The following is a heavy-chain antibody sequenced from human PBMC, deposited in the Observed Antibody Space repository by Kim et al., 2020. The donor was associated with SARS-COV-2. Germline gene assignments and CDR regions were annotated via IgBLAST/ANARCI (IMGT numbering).Heavy chain of an antibody. CDR3: ARLGGGSTVDAFDI. D-gene: IGHD3-16*01. Sequence: PPVQGKVTISADKSISTAYLQWSSLKASDTAMYYCARLGGGSTVDAFDIWGQGTMVTVSS. V-gene: IGHV5-51*01. J-gene: IGHJ3*02.